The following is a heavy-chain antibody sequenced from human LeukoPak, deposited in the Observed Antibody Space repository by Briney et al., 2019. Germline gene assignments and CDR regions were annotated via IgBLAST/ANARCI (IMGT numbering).Heavy chain of an antibody. Sequence: KASETLSLTCTVSGGSISSYYWSWIRQPPGKGLEWIGYIYYSGSTNYNPSLKSRVTISVDTSKNQFSLKLSSVTAADTAVYYCARVRGIAAAGTIRFDPWGQGTLVTVSS. CDR1: GGSISSYY. J-gene: IGHJ5*02. D-gene: IGHD6-13*01. CDR3: ARVRGIAAAGTIRFDP. CDR2: IYYSGST. V-gene: IGHV4-59*01.